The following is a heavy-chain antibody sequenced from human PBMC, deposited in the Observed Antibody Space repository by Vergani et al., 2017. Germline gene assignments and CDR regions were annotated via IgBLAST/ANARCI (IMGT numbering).Heavy chain of an antibody. D-gene: IGHD3-16*01. CDR2: INSDGSST. CDR1: GFTFSNAW. V-gene: IGHV3-74*02. CDR3: ARGPLGGSYFDY. J-gene: IGHJ4*02. Sequence: EVQLVESGGGLVKPGGSLRLSCAASGFTFSNAWMSWVRQAPGKGLEWVGRINSDGSSTSYADSVKGRFTISRDNAKNTLYLQMNSLRAEDTAVYYCARGPLGGSYFDYWGQGTLVTVSS.